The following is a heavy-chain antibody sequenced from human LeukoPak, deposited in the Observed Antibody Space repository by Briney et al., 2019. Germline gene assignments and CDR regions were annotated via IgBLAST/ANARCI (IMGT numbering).Heavy chain of an antibody. CDR2: ISSSSSYI. V-gene: IGHV3-21*01. Sequence: GGSLRLSCAASGFTFSSYSMNWVRQAPGKGLEWVSSISSSSSYIYYADPVKGRFTISRDNAKNSLYLQMNSLRDEDTAVYYCARDRSNYYGRSYYMDVWGKGTTVTVSS. CDR1: GFTFSSYS. CDR3: ARDRSNYYGRSYYMDV. J-gene: IGHJ6*03. D-gene: IGHD3-10*01.